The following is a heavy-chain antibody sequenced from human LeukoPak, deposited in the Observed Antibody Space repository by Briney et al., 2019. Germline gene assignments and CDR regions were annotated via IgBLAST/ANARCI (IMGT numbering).Heavy chain of an antibody. CDR2: IWYDGSNK. Sequence: GRSLRLSCAASGFTFSSYGMHWVRQAPGKGLEWVAVIWYDGSNKYYADSVKGRFTISRDNSKNTLYLQMNSLRAEDTAVYYCARGYPYGAAGTFFGYWGQGTLVTVSS. J-gene: IGHJ4*02. V-gene: IGHV3-33*01. CDR3: ARGYPYGAAGTFFGY. D-gene: IGHD6-13*01. CDR1: GFTFSSYG.